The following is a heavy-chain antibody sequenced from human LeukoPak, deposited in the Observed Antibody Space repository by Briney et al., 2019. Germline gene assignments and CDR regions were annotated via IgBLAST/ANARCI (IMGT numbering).Heavy chain of an antibody. V-gene: IGHV1-18*01. J-gene: IGHJ4*02. D-gene: IGHD6-6*01. Sequence: ASLKVSCKASGYTFTSYGISWVRQAPGHGLEWMGWISAYNGNTNYAQKLHGRVTMTTDTSTGTADMELRSRRSDDTAVYYCARDSIAAHDYWGQGTLVTVSS. CDR3: ARDSIAAHDY. CDR1: GYTFTSYG. CDR2: ISAYNGNT.